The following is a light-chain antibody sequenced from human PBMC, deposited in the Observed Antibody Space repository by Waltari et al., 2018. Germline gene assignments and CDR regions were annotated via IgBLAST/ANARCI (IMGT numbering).Light chain of an antibody. Sequence: VLTQSPGTLSLSPGERATLSCRASQRVANSYLAWYQQRPRQAPRLLIYAASSRATGIPDRFSGSVSGTDFTLTISRLEPEDSAVYYCHQYGNSARTFGQGTKVEIK. V-gene: IGKV3-20*01. J-gene: IGKJ1*01. CDR3: HQYGNSART. CDR1: QRVANSY. CDR2: AAS.